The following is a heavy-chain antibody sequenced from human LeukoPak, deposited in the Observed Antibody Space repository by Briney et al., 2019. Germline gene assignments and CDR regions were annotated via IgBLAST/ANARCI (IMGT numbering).Heavy chain of an antibody. D-gene: IGHD3-10*01. Sequence: PSETLSLTCAVYGGSFSGYYWSWIRQPPGKGLEWIGEINHSGSTNYNPSLKSRVTISVDTSKNQFSLKLSSVTAADTAVYYCARDWGRITMIRGPPDYWGQGTLVTVSS. CDR2: INHSGST. J-gene: IGHJ4*02. V-gene: IGHV4-34*01. CDR1: GGSFSGYY. CDR3: ARDWGRITMIRGPPDY.